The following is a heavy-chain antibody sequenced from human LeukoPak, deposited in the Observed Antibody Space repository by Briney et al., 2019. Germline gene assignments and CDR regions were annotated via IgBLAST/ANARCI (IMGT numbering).Heavy chain of an antibody. Sequence: GGSLRLSCAASGFTFSSYEMNWVRQAPGKGLEWVSYISSSGSTIYYADSVKGRFTISRDNAKNSLYLQMNSLRAEDTAVYYCARVKQQLVAPDYWGQGTLATVSS. CDR2: ISSSGSTI. CDR1: GFTFSSYE. J-gene: IGHJ4*02. D-gene: IGHD6-13*01. V-gene: IGHV3-48*03. CDR3: ARVKQQLVAPDY.